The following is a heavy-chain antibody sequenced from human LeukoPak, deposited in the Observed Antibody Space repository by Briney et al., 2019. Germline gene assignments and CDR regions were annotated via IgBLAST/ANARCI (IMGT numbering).Heavy chain of an antibody. V-gene: IGHV3-33*06. J-gene: IGHJ6*02. CDR3: ANPAFRYYYDSSGSYDYYYYGMDV. D-gene: IGHD3-22*01. CDR1: GFTFSSYG. CDR2: IWYDGCNK. Sequence: GGSLRLSCAASGFTFSSYGMHWVRQAPGKGLEWVAVIWYDGCNKYYADSVKGRFTISRDNFKNTLYLQMNSLRAEDTAIYYYANPAFRYYYDSSGSYDYYYYGMDVWGQGTTVTVSS.